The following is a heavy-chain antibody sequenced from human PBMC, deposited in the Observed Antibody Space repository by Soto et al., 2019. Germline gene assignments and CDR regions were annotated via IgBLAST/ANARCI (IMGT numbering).Heavy chain of an antibody. CDR3: VRWNGFGDR. Sequence: VQLLESGGGLVQPGGSLRLSCAVSGFIISDYGVTWVRQAPGKGLEWVSGFSGGGGGTFYADSVKGRFTISREDPKNTAYLQMNSLGAEDTAVYYCVRWNGFGDRWGQGTLVTVSS. D-gene: IGHD1-1*01. CDR1: GFIISDYG. CDR2: FSGGGGGT. J-gene: IGHJ5*02. V-gene: IGHV3-23*01.